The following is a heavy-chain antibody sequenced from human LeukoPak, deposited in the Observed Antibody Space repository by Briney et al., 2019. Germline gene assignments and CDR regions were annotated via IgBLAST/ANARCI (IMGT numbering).Heavy chain of an antibody. D-gene: IGHD2-15*01. CDR2: IIPIFGTA. Sequence: SVKVSCKASGGTFSSYAISWVRQAPGQGLEWMGGIIPIFGTANYTQKFQGRVTITADESTSTAYMELSSLRSEDTAVYYCARVCSGGSCYLRDAFDIWGQGTMVTVSS. CDR1: GGTFSSYA. J-gene: IGHJ3*02. CDR3: ARVCSGGSCYLRDAFDI. V-gene: IGHV1-69*13.